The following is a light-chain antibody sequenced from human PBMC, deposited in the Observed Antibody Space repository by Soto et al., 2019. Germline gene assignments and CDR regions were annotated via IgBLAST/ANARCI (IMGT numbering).Light chain of an antibody. CDR2: GAS. CDR1: QSVSSS. J-gene: IGKJ1*01. Sequence: EVVMTQSPATLSMSPGERATLSCRASQSVSSSLAWYQQKPGQAPRLLIYGASTRATGIPERFSGSGSETEFPLTISRLQAEYFAIYYCQQDNNRWTFGQGTKVEIK. CDR3: QQDNNRWT. V-gene: IGKV3-15*01.